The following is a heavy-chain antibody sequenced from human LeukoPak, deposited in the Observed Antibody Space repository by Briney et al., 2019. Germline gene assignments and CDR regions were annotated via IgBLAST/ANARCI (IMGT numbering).Heavy chain of an antibody. CDR3: ARPSFSGSRSLEVEYFQH. D-gene: IGHD3-22*01. Sequence: GASVKVSCKASGGTFSSYAISWVRQAPGQGLEWMGGIIPIFGTANYAQKFQGRVTITADESTSTAYMELSSLRSEDTAVYYCARPSFSGSRSLEVEYFQHWGQGTLVTVSS. V-gene: IGHV1-69*13. CDR2: IIPIFGTA. J-gene: IGHJ1*01. CDR1: GGTFSSYA.